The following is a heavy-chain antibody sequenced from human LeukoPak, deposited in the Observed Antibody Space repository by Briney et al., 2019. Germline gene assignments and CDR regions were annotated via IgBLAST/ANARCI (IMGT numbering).Heavy chain of an antibody. D-gene: IGHD1-26*01. V-gene: IGHV4-59*01. CDR2: IYYSGST. CDR3: ARAEWELPYFDY. J-gene: IGHJ4*02. Sequence: PSETLSLTCTVSGGSISSYHWSWIRQPPGKGLEWIGYIYYSGSTNYNPSLKSRVTISVDTSKNQFSLKLSSVTAADTAVYYCARAEWELPYFDYWGQGTLVTVSS. CDR1: GGSISSYH.